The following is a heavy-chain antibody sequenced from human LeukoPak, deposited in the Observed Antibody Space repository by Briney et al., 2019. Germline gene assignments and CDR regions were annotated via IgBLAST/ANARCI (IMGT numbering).Heavy chain of an antibody. D-gene: IGHD3-22*01. CDR2: INNDGSST. V-gene: IGHV3-74*01. Sequence: GGSLRLSCAASGFTFSSYWMYWVRQAPGKGLVWVSRINNDGSSTSDADSVEGRFTISRDNAKNTLYLQMDSLRAEDTAVYYCARGELADYYDSSGYHSYYYYMDVWGKGTTVTVSS. J-gene: IGHJ6*03. CDR3: ARGELADYYDSSGYHSYYYYMDV. CDR1: GFTFSSYW.